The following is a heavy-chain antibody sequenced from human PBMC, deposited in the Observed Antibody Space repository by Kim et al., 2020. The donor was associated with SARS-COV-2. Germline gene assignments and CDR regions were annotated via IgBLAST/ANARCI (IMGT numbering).Heavy chain of an antibody. Sequence: SETLSLTCTVSGGSISSYYWSWIRQPPGKGLEWIGYIYYSGSTNYNPSLKSRVTISVDTSKNQFSLKLSSVTAADTAVYYCARGHDYDFWSGYYNRYYYYGMDVWGQGTTVTVSS. V-gene: IGHV4-59*13. J-gene: IGHJ6*02. D-gene: IGHD3-3*01. CDR2: IYYSGST. CDR1: GGSISSYY. CDR3: ARGHDYDFWSGYYNRYYYYGMDV.